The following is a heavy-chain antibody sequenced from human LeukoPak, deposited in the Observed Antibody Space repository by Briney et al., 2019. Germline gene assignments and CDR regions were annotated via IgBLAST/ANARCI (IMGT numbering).Heavy chain of an antibody. J-gene: IGHJ5*02. Sequence: PSETLSLTCTVSGGSISSYYWSWIRQPPGKGLEWIGCIYYSGSTNYNPSLKSRVTMSVDTSKNQFSLKLSSVTAADTAVYYCARNDWSNWFDPWGQGTLVTVSS. CDR3: ARNDWSNWFDP. D-gene: IGHD3-9*01. CDR2: IYYSGST. V-gene: IGHV4-59*12. CDR1: GGSISSYY.